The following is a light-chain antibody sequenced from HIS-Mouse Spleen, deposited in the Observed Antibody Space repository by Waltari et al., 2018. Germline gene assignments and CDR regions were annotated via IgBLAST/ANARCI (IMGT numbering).Light chain of an antibody. CDR2: WAS. V-gene: IGKV4-1*01. Sequence: DIVMTQSPDSLAVSLGERATINRKSTQSVLYSSNNKNYLAWYQQKPGQPPKLLIYWASTRESGVPDRFSGSGSGTDFTLTISSLQAEDVAVYYCQQYYSTPFTFGPGNKVDIK. J-gene: IGKJ3*01. CDR1: QSVLYSSNNKNY. CDR3: QQYYSTPFT.